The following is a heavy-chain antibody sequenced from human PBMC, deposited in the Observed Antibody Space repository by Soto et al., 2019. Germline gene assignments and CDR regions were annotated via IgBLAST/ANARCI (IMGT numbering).Heavy chain of an antibody. V-gene: IGHV4-30-4*01. Sequence: QVQLQESGPGLVKPSQTLSLTCTVSGGSISSGDYYWSWIRQPPGKCLEWIGYIYYSGSTYYNPSLKSRVTISVDTSKNQFSLKLSSVTAADTAVYHCARELEWLPASYYYGMDVWGQGTTVTVSS. CDR2: IYYSGST. D-gene: IGHD3-3*01. J-gene: IGHJ6*02. CDR1: GGSISSGDYY. CDR3: ARELEWLPASYYYGMDV.